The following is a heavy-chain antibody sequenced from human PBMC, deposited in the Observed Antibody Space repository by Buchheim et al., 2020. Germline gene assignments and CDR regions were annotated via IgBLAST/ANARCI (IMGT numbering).Heavy chain of an antibody. CDR1: GGSISSTSYY. Sequence: QVQLQESGPGLVKPSETLSLTCNVSGGSISSTSYYWGWIRQPPGKGLEWIGSIYYTGSTYYNPSLKSRVTISEDTSKNQFSLKLSSVTAADTGVYFCVRDSSNWYDSYNGMDVWGQGTT. CDR2: IYYTGST. CDR3: VRDSSNWYDSYNGMDV. D-gene: IGHD6-13*01. V-gene: IGHV4-39*01. J-gene: IGHJ6*02.